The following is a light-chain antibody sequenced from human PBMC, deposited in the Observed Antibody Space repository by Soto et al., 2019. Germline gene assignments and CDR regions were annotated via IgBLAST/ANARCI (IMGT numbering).Light chain of an antibody. CDR2: LEGSGSY. V-gene: IGLV4-60*02. CDR1: SGHSTNI. CDR3: ETWDSNTRV. J-gene: IGLJ2*01. Sequence: QSVLTQSSSASASLGSSVKLTCTLSSGHSTNIIAWHQQQPGKAPRYLMKLEGSGSYIKGSGVPDRFSGSSSGADRHLTISNLQFEDEADYYCETWDSNTRVFGGGTKLTVL.